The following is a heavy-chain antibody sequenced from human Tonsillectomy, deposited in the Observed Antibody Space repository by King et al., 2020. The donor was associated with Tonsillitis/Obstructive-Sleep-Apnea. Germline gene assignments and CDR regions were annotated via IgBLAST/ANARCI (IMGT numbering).Heavy chain of an antibody. D-gene: IGHD2-2*01. CDR3: ARLESWVIPATIWDGDWYFDL. J-gene: IGHJ2*01. V-gene: IGHV4-59*08. CDR1: NGSISSHY. CDR2: VFYSGST. Sequence: VQLQESGPGLVKPSETLSLTCTVSNGSISSHYWSWIRQPPGKGLEWIGYVFYSGSTNYNPSLKSRVTISDDTSKNQFSLKLNSVTAADTAVYYCARLESWVIPATIWDGDWYFDLWGRGTLVTVSS.